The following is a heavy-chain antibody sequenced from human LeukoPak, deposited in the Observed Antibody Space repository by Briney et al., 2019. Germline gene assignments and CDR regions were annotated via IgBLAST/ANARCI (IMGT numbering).Heavy chain of an antibody. D-gene: IGHD3-10*01. CDR2: IYTSGST. V-gene: IGHV4-61*02. CDR3: ARGVLLWFGESGNDAFDI. J-gene: IGHJ3*02. CDR1: GGSISSSSYY. Sequence: PSETLSLTCTVSGGSISSSSYYWSWIRQPAGKGLEWIGRIYTSGSTNYNPSLKSRVTISVDTSKNQFSLKLSSVTAADTAVYYCARGVLLWFGESGNDAFDIWGQGTMVTVSS.